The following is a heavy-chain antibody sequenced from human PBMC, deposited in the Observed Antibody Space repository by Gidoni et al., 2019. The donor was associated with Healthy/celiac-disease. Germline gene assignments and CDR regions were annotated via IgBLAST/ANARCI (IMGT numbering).Heavy chain of an antibody. J-gene: IGHJ4*02. CDR3: ARDRTMPAKTDFDY. CDR2: ISSSSSTI. CDR1: GFTFSSYS. D-gene: IGHD2-2*01. V-gene: IGHV3-48*02. Sequence: EVQLVESGGGLVQPGGSLSLSCAASGFTFSSYSMNWVRQAPGKGLEWVSYISSSSSTIYYADSVKGRFTISRDNAKNSLYLQMNSLRDEDTAVYYCARDRTMPAKTDFDYWGQGTLVTVSS.